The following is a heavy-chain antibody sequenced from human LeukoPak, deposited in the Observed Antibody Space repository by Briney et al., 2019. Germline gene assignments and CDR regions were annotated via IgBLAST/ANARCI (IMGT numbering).Heavy chain of an antibody. J-gene: IGHJ4*02. CDR2: ISYDGSNK. Sequence: PGRSLRLSCAASGFTFSSYGMHWVRQAPGEGLERVAVISYDGSNKYYADSVKGRFTISRDNAKNSLYLQMNSLRAEDTAVYYCASAGLVSGGFDYWGQGTLVTVSS. CDR1: GFTFSSYG. D-gene: IGHD1-14*01. CDR3: ASAGLVSGGFDY. V-gene: IGHV3-30*03.